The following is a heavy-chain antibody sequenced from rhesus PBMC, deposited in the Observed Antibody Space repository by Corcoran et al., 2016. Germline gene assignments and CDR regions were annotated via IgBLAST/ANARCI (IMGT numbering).Heavy chain of an antibody. Sequence: EVQLVESGGGLVQPGGSLRLSCAASGFTSDDYAMDWARQARGKWLEGVSGLSWSGGSTSYAASVKGQITISSDHAKNSLYLQMGSLRAEDTALYYCARGDSSWADYFDYWGQGVLVTVSS. CDR2: LSWSGGST. V-gene: IGHV3-201*01. CDR1: GFTSDDYA. J-gene: IGHJ4*01. D-gene: IGHD6-13*01. CDR3: ARGDSSWADYFDY.